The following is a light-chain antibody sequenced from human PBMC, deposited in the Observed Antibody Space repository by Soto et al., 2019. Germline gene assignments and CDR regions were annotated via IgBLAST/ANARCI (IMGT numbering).Light chain of an antibody. CDR3: CSSTGISTLL. J-gene: IGLJ1*01. V-gene: IGLV2-8*01. Sequence: QSVLTQPPSASGSPGQSVTISCTGTNSDIGGYIYVSWYRQYPGEAPKLLIYEVNKRSSGVPDRFSGSKSGNTASLTVSGLQADDEAHYYCCSSTGISTLLFATGTKVTVL. CDR1: NSDIGGYIY. CDR2: EVN.